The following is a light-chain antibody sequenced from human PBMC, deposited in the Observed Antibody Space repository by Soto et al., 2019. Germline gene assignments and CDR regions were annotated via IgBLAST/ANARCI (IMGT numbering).Light chain of an antibody. CDR1: QSVSSS. CDR3: QQYIDWPPGT. Sequence: EIVLTQSPATLSVSPGERVTLSCRASQSVSSSLAWYQQRPGQAPRLLIYDTSTRAAGISARFSGSGSGTEFTLTIRSLQSEDFAVYYCQQYIDWPPGTFGQGTAVEIK. J-gene: IGKJ1*01. V-gene: IGKV3-15*01. CDR2: DTS.